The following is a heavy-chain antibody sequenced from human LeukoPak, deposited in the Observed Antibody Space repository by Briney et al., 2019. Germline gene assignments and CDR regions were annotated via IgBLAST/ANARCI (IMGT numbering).Heavy chain of an antibody. CDR2: IWHDGSNK. V-gene: IGHV3-33*01. CDR1: GFTFSGYG. Sequence: QPGRSLRLSCAASGFTFSGYGMHWVRQAPGRGLDWVAVIWHDGSNKYYADSVKGRFTISRDSFKNTLYLQMNSLRTEDTAVYYCARDFSSGWVDYWGQGTLVTVSS. J-gene: IGHJ4*02. CDR3: ARDFSSGWVDY. D-gene: IGHD6-19*01.